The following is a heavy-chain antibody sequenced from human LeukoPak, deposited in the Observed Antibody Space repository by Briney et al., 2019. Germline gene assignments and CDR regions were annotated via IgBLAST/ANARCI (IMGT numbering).Heavy chain of an antibody. J-gene: IGHJ4*02. CDR3: AGAGLDY. CDR1: GFTFSSYE. V-gene: IGHV3-7*03. Sequence: PGGSLRPSCAASGFTFSSYEMNWVRQAPGKGLEWVANIKQDGSQKYYVDSVKGRFTISRDNAKNSLYLQMNSLSAEDTAVYYCAGAGLDYWGQGTLVTVSS. CDR2: IKQDGSQK.